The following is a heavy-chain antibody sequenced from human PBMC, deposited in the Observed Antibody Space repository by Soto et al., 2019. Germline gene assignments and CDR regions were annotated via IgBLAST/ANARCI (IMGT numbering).Heavy chain of an antibody. J-gene: IGHJ5*02. CDR2: LSGSGGRT. D-gene: IGHD2-15*01. V-gene: IGHV3-23*01. Sequence: GGSLRLSCAASGFTFSSYAMSWVRQAPGKGLEWVSALSGSGGRTYYADSVKGRFTISRDNSKNTVYLQMNSLRAEDTAVYYCAKLADIVVLGPEDATYNWFDPWGQGTLVTVSS. CDR3: AKLADIVVLGPEDATYNWFDP. CDR1: GFTFSSYA.